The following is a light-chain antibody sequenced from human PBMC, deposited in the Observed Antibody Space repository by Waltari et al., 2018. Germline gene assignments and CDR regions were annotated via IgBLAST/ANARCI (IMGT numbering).Light chain of an antibody. CDR3: QQYNNWPLT. V-gene: IGKV3-15*01. CDR1: QSVNSN. CDR2: GAS. J-gene: IGKJ4*01. Sequence: EIVMTQSPATLSVSPGERATLSCRASQSVNSNLAWYQQRPGQAPRLLIYGASTTATGIQARFTGSGSGTEFTRTISSLQSEDFAVYYCQQYNNWPLTFGGGTEVEIK.